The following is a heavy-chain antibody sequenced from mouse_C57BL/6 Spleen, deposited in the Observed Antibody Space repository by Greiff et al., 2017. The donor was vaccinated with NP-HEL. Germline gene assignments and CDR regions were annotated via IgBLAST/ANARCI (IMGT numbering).Heavy chain of an antibody. CDR3: ARKGGNYGDPYYFDY. CDR2: IYPRSGNT. Sequence: VQLQQSGAELARPGASVKLSCKASGYTFTSYGISWVKQRTGQGLEWIGEIYPRSGNTYYNEKFKGKATLTADKSSSTAYMELRSLTSEDSAVYFCARKGGNYGDPYYFDYWGQGTTLTVSS. CDR1: GYTFTSYG. V-gene: IGHV1-81*01. D-gene: IGHD2-1*01. J-gene: IGHJ2*01.